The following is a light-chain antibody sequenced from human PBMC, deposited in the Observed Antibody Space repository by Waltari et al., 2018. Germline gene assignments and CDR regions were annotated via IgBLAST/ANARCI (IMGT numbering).Light chain of an antibody. V-gene: IGKV3-20*01. J-gene: IGKJ1*01. CDR2: GAT. CDR3: QKYDRLPAT. CDR1: QGVSRF. Sequence: EIVLTQSPGTLSLSPRERGTLSCRDSQGVSRFLAWYQQKPGQAPRLLIYGATTRATGIPDRFRGSGSGTDFSLTISRLEPEDFAVYYCQKYDRLPATFGQGTKVEIK.